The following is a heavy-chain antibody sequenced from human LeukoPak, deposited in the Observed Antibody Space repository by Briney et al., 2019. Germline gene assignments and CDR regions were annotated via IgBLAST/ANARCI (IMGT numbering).Heavy chain of an antibody. D-gene: IGHD3-22*01. V-gene: IGHV1-18*01. CDR3: ARGFGHPRGTRIYYDSSGYYSEFDY. Sequence: ASVKVSCKASGGTFSSYGISWVRQAPGQGLEWMGWISAYNGNTNYAQKLQGRVTMTTDTSTSTAYMELRSLRSDDTAVYYCARGFGHPRGTRIYYDSSGYYSEFDYWGQGTLVTVSS. J-gene: IGHJ4*02. CDR2: ISAYNGNT. CDR1: GGTFSSYG.